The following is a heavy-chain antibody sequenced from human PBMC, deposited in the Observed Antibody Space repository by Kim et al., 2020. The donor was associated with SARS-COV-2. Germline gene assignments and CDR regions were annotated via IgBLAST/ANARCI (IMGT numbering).Heavy chain of an antibody. CDR1: GFTFSDYY. J-gene: IGHJ5*02. Sequence: GGSLRLSCAASGFTFSDYYMSWIRQAPGKGLEWVSYISSSGSTIYYADSVKGRFTISRDNAKNSLYLQMNSLRAEDTAVYYCARDSGSSWLRDRFDPWGQGTLVTVSS. V-gene: IGHV3-11*01. CDR3: ARDSGSSWLRDRFDP. D-gene: IGHD6-13*01. CDR2: ISSSGSTI.